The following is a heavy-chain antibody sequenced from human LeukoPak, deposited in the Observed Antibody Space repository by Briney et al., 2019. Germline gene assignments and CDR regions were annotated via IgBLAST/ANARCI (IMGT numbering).Heavy chain of an antibody. CDR2: INHSGST. Sequence: PSETLSLTCAVYGGSFSGYYWSWIRQPPGKGLEWIGEINHSGSTNYNPSLKSRVTISVDTSKNQFSLKLSSVTAADTAVYYCARSAAAGRIVATFDYWGQGTLVTVSS. CDR1: GGSFSGYY. D-gene: IGHD5-12*01. V-gene: IGHV4-34*01. CDR3: ARSAAAGRIVATFDY. J-gene: IGHJ4*02.